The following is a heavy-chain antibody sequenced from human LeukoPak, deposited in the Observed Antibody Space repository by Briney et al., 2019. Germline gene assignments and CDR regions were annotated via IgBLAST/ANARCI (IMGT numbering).Heavy chain of an antibody. V-gene: IGHV3-11*01. CDR3: AKSLWFGARDWFDP. CDR1: GFTFSDYY. D-gene: IGHD3-10*01. J-gene: IGHJ5*02. Sequence: GGSLRLSCAASGFTFSDYYMSWIRQAPGKGREWVSYISSSGSTIYYADSVKGRFTISRDNSKNTLYLQMNSLRAEDTAVYYCAKSLWFGARDWFDPWGQGTLVTVSS. CDR2: ISSSGSTI.